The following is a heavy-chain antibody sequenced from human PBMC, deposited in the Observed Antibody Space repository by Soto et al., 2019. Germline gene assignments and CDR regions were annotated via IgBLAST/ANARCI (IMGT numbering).Heavy chain of an antibody. J-gene: IGHJ4*02. D-gene: IGHD2-15*01. V-gene: IGHV1-2*04. CDR3: ARDMMGYCSGGSCYSREFDY. CDR1: GYTLTGYY. Sequence: ASVKVSCKASGYTLTGYYMHWVRQAPGQGLEWMGWINPNSGGTNYAQKFQGWVTMTRDTSISTAYMELSRLRSDDTAVYYCARDMMGYCSGGSCYSREFDYWGQGTLVTVSS. CDR2: INPNSGGT.